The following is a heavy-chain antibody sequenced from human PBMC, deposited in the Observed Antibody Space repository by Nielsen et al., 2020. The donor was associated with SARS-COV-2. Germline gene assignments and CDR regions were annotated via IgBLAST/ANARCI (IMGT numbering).Heavy chain of an antibody. Sequence: GGSLRLSCAASGFTFSSYGMHWVRQAPGKGLEWLAVIWYDGSNKYYADSVKGRFTISRDNSKNTLYLQMNSLRAEDTAVYYCARDLAYGDYADYWGQGTLVTVSS. CDR3: ARDLAYGDYADY. J-gene: IGHJ4*02. D-gene: IGHD4-17*01. CDR1: GFTFSSYG. CDR2: IWYDGSNK. V-gene: IGHV3-33*01.